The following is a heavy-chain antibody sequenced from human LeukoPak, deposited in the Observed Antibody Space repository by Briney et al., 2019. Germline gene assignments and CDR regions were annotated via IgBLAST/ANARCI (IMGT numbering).Heavy chain of an antibody. Sequence: GGSLRLSCAASGFTFSSYSINWVRQAPGKGLEWVSSISSSSSYIYYADSVKGRFTISRDNAKNSLYLQMNSLRAEDTAVYYCARDPGDYFDYWGQGTLVTVSS. CDR2: ISSSSSYI. CDR3: ARDPGDYFDY. J-gene: IGHJ4*02. V-gene: IGHV3-21*01. CDR1: GFTFSSYS. D-gene: IGHD4-17*01.